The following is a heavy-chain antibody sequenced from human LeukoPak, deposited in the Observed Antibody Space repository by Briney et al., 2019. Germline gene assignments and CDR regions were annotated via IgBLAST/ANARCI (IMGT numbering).Heavy chain of an antibody. CDR3: AKDNGRIGSYFDY. CDR2: ISYDGSNK. Sequence: GGSLRLSCAASGFTFSSYGMHWVRQAPGKGLEWVAVISYDGSNKYYADSVKGRFTISRDNSKNTLYLQMNSLRAEDTAVYYCAKDNGRIGSYFDYWGQGTLVTVSS. D-gene: IGHD1-26*01. V-gene: IGHV3-30*18. J-gene: IGHJ4*02. CDR1: GFTFSSYG.